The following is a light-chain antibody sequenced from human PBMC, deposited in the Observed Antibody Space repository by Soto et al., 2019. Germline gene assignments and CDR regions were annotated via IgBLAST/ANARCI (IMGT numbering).Light chain of an antibody. V-gene: IGKV3-20*01. CDR1: QSVSSSY. Sequence: EIVLTQSPGTLSLSPGERATLSCRASQSVSSSYLAWYQQKPGQAPRLLIYGASSRATGIPDRFSGSGSGTDVTLPISRPGPEDFAVYYCQQYGSSHTFGPGTKVDIK. J-gene: IGKJ3*01. CDR2: GAS. CDR3: QQYGSSHT.